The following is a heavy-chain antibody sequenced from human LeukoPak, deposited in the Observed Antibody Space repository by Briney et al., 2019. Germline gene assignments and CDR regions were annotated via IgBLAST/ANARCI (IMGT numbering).Heavy chain of an antibody. Sequence: ASVKASCKASGYTFTSYYMHWVRQAPGQGLEWMGIINPSGGSTSYAQKFQGRVTMTRDTSTSTVYMELSSLRSEDTAVYYCAREFNTAMGKYYFDYWGQGTLVTVTS. J-gene: IGHJ4*02. CDR1: GYTFTSYY. D-gene: IGHD5-18*01. CDR2: INPSGGST. CDR3: AREFNTAMGKYYFDY. V-gene: IGHV1-46*01.